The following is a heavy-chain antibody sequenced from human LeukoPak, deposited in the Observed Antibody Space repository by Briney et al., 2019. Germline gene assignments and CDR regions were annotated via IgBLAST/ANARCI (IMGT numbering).Heavy chain of an antibody. CDR2: ISSSSSYT. CDR1: GFTFSDYY. V-gene: IGHV3-11*06. D-gene: IGHD6-19*01. J-gene: IGHJ6*02. Sequence: PGGSLRLSCAASGFTFSDYYMSWIRQAPGKGLEWVSYISSSSSYTNYADSVKGRFTISRDNAKNSLYLQMNSLRAEDTAVYYCARDSSAVAGSFYYYYAMDVWGQGTTVTVSS. CDR3: ARDSSAVAGSFYYYYAMDV.